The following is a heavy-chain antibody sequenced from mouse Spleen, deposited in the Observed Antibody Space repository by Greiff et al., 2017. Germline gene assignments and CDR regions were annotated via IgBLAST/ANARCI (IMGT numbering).Heavy chain of an antibody. Sequence: VQLQQSGAELVRPGASVTLSCKASGYTFTDYEMHWVKQTPVHGLEWIGAIDPETGGTAYNQKFKGKAILTADKSSSTAYMELRSLTSEDSAVYYCTQLYYDYDGRFAYWGQGTLVTVSA. CDR1: GYTFTDYE. CDR2: IDPETGGT. D-gene: IGHD2-4*01. V-gene: IGHV1-15*01. J-gene: IGHJ3*01. CDR3: TQLYYDYDGRFAY.